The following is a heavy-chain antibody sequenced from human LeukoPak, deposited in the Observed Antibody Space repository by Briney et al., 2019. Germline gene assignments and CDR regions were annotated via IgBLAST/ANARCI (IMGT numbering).Heavy chain of an antibody. CDR1: GGSISSYY. CDR2: IYYSGST. J-gene: IGHJ4*02. Sequence: SETLSLTCTVSGGSISSYYWSWIRQPPGKGLEWIGYIYYSGSTNYNPSLKSRVTISVDTSKNQFSLKLSSVTAADTAVYYCARDLISSTSRLWGQGTLVTVSS. D-gene: IGHD2-2*01. V-gene: IGHV4-59*01. CDR3: ARDLISSTSRL.